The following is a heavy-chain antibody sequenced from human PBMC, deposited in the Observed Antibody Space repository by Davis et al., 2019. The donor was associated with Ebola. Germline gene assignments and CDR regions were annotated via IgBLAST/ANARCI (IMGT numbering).Heavy chain of an antibody. Sequence: ASVKVSCKASGGTFTSYGISWVRQAPGQGLEWMGWISAYNGNTNYAQKLQGRVTMTRDTSISTAYMELSSLRSEDTAVYYCARNLSMDVWGQGTTVTVSS. CDR3: ARNLSMDV. D-gene: IGHD2/OR15-2a*01. CDR2: ISAYNGNT. J-gene: IGHJ6*02. CDR1: GGTFTSYG. V-gene: IGHV1-18*01.